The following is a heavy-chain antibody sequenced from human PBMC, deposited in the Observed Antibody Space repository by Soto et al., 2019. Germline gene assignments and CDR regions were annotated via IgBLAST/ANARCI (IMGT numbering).Heavy chain of an antibody. J-gene: IGHJ4*02. Sequence: EVQLVESGGGLVQPGGSLRLSCAVSGFTFSSYWMSWVRQAPGKGLEWVANIKQDGNEKYYVDSVKGRFTISRDNAKNLMFLQMNSLRGEDTAVYYCARVTGTCLYYWGQGTLVTVSS. CDR2: IKQDGNEK. V-gene: IGHV3-7*01. D-gene: IGHD1-1*01. CDR1: GFTFSSYW. CDR3: ARVTGTCLYY.